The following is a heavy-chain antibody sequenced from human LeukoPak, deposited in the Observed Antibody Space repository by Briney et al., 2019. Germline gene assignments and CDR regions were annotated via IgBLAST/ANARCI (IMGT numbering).Heavy chain of an antibody. CDR3: ARMGVVVVATTPFDF. D-gene: IGHD2-15*01. J-gene: IGHJ4*02. CDR1: GFTFSNYW. Sequence: GGSLRLSCAASGFTFSNYWMSWVRQAPGKGLEWVANIKQEGNEKYYADSVKGRFTTSRDNAKNSLSLQMNSLRAEDTAVYYCARMGVVVVATTPFDFWGQGTLVTVSS. CDR2: IKQEGNEK. V-gene: IGHV3-7*01.